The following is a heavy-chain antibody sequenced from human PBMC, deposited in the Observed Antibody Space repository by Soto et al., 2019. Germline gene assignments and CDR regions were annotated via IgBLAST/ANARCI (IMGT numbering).Heavy chain of an antibody. CDR1: GGSFSGYS. V-gene: IGHV4-34*01. D-gene: IGHD1-26*01. CDR3: ARKQIGSYHEND. Sequence: QVQLQQGGAGLLKPSETLSLICAVYGGSFSGYSWSWIRQPPGKGLEGIGEIKHSGSTNYKQALKSRITIPVDTSKNQFSLNLSTMTAADTAVYYCARKQIGSYHENDRGQGTLVSVSS. J-gene: IGHJ4*02. CDR2: IKHSGST.